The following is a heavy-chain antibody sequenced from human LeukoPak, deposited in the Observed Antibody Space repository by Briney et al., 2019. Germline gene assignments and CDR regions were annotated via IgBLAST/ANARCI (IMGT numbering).Heavy chain of an antibody. V-gene: IGHV3-48*01. Sequence: GASLRLSCAASGFSFSSYSMNWVRQSPGEGLEWVSYISGSGNAKHYTDSVKGRFTISRDNAKNALYLQMNSLRAEDTAVYFCARDYVYAFDYWGQGTLVTVCS. J-gene: IGHJ4*02. CDR2: ISGSGNAK. CDR3: ARDYVYAFDY. D-gene: IGHD2/OR15-2a*01. CDR1: GFSFSSYS.